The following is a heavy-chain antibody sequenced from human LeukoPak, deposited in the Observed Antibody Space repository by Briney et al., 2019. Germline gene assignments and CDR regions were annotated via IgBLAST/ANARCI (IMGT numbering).Heavy chain of an antibody. CDR3: ARQGQQLVDAFDI. V-gene: IGHV4-39*01. CDR2: IYYSGST. CDR1: GGSISSSSYY. D-gene: IGHD6-13*01. Sequence: SETLSLTCTVSGGSISSSSYYWGWIRQPPGKGLEWIGSIYYSGSTYYNPSLKSRVTISVDTSKNQFPLKLSSVTAADTAVYYCARQGQQLVDAFDIWGQGTMVTVSS. J-gene: IGHJ3*02.